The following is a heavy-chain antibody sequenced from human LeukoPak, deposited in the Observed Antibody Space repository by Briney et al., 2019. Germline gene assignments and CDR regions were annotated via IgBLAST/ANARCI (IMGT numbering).Heavy chain of an antibody. Sequence: GGSLRLSCAASGFSFSGYVMYWVRQAPGKGLEGVAVIRRDGSYKDYADSVKGRFTISRDNHKYTVSLEMNSLRPEDTAVYYCAKDRGYGIDGWVKGTTVTVSS. J-gene: IGHJ6*04. CDR2: IRRDGSYK. CDR1: GFSFSGYV. V-gene: IGHV3-30*02. CDR3: AKDRGYGIDG.